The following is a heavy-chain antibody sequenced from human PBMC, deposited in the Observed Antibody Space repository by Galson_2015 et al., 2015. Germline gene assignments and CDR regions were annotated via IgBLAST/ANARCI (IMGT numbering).Heavy chain of an antibody. CDR3: AKDGPDHSSGWYGWFDP. V-gene: IGHV3-9*01. J-gene: IGHJ5*02. Sequence: SLRLSCAASGFTFDDYAMHWVRQAPGKGLEWVSGISWNSGSIGYADSVKGRFTISRDNAKNSLYLQMNSLRAEDTALYHCAKDGPDHSSGWYGWFDPWGQGTLVTVSS. D-gene: IGHD6-19*01. CDR1: GFTFDDYA. CDR2: ISWNSGSI.